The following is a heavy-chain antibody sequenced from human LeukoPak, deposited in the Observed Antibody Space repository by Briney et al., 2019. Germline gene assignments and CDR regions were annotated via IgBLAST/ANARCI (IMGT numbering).Heavy chain of an antibody. V-gene: IGHV4-30-4*08. D-gene: IGHD6-6*01. Sequence: PSETLSLTCTVSGGSISSGDYYWSWIRQPPGKGREWIGYIYYSGSTYYNPSLKSRVTISVDTSKNQFSLKLSSVTAADTAVYYCARDPEGSSSSISGWYFDLWGRGTLLTVSS. J-gene: IGHJ2*01. CDR1: GGSISSGDYY. CDR3: ARDPEGSSSSISGWYFDL. CDR2: IYYSGST.